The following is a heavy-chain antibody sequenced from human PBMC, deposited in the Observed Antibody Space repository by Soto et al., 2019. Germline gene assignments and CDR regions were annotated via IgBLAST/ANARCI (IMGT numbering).Heavy chain of an antibody. Sequence: GGSLRLSCSASGFTFSSYAMHWVRQAPGKGLEYVSAISSNGGSTYCADSVKGRFTISRDNSKNTLYLQMSSLRAEDTAVYYCVKDHDEIAAAGTFDYWGQGTLVTVSS. CDR1: GFTFSSYA. CDR3: VKDHDEIAAAGTFDY. V-gene: IGHV3-64D*08. J-gene: IGHJ4*02. CDR2: ISSNGGST. D-gene: IGHD6-13*01.